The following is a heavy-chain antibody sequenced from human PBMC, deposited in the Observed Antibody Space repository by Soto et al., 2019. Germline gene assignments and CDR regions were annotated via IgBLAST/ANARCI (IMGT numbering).Heavy chain of an antibody. D-gene: IGHD3-16*01. J-gene: IGHJ3*02. V-gene: IGHV4-30-4*01. CDR3: ARGGGDGYNHDAFDI. Sequence: SETLSLTCTVSGGSISSGDYYWSWIRQPPGKGLEWIGYIYYSGSTYYSPSLKSRVTISVDTSKNQFSLKLSSVTAADTAVYYCARGGGDGYNHDAFDIWGQGTMVTVSS. CDR1: GGSISSGDYY. CDR2: IYYSGST.